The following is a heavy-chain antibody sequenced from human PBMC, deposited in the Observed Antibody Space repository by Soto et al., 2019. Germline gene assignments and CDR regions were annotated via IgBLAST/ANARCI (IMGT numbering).Heavy chain of an antibody. J-gene: IGHJ4*02. Sequence: GGSLRLSCAASGFTFSSYGMHWVRQAPGKGLEWVAVIWYDGSNKYYADSVKGRFTISRDNSKNTLYLQMNSLRAEDTAVYYCAREGSSWYIPDYWGQGTLVTVSS. CDR2: IWYDGSNK. CDR1: GFTFSSYG. CDR3: AREGSSWYIPDY. D-gene: IGHD6-13*01. V-gene: IGHV3-33*01.